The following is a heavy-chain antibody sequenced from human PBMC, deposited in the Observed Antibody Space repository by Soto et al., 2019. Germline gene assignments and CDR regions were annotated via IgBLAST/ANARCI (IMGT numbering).Heavy chain of an antibody. CDR3: ARNQDHQVSPDY. V-gene: IGHV3-11*06. CDR2: ISSSSSYT. CDR1: GCTFSDYY. Sequence: RRLSCAAAGCTFSDYYRSWIRQAPGKGLEWVSYISSSSSYTNYEDSVKGRFTISRDNAKNSLYLQMNSLRAEDTAVYYCARNQDHQVSPDYSGQGPLGTLS. J-gene: IGHJ4*02.